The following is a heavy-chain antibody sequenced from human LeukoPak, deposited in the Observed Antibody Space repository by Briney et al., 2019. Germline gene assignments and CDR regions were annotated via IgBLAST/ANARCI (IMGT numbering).Heavy chain of an antibody. CDR3: AREPGIGYAFDI. V-gene: IGHV3-7*01. Sequence: PGGSLRLSCVVSGFTFASSWMTWVRQAPGKGLEWVANIKDDGSEKHYVDSVKGRFTFSIDNAKNSLYLQMNSLRAEDTAVYYCAREPGIGYAFDIWGQGTMVTVSS. CDR2: IKDDGSEK. J-gene: IGHJ3*02. CDR1: GFTFASSW. D-gene: IGHD3-10*01.